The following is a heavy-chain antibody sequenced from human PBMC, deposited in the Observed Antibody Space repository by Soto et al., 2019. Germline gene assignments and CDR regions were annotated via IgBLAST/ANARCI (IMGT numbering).Heavy chain of an antibody. J-gene: IGHJ4*02. D-gene: IGHD3-16*01. V-gene: IGHV3-23*01. CDR3: AIDRAFWGGPTFDF. CDR2: ISGSGGST. CDR1: GFTFSSYA. Sequence: QPGGSLRLSCAASGFTFSSYAMSWVRQAPGKGLEWVSAISGSGGSTYYADSVKGRFTISRDNSKNTLYLQMNSLRAEDTAVYYCAIDRAFWGGPTFDFGGQGTLGSVFS.